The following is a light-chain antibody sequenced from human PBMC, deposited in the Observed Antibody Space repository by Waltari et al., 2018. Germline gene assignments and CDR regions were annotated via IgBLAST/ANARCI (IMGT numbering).Light chain of an antibody. V-gene: IGKV1-12*01. Sequence: EIQMTQSPSSVSASVGDRVTITCRAGQDISGALAWYQQKPGQAQNLLIYAVSTLQSGVPPRFSGSGSGTDFTLTISGLQPEDVATYYCQQGSAFPPTFGQGTNVEIK. CDR3: QQGSAFPPT. CDR1: QDISGA. J-gene: IGKJ1*01. CDR2: AVS.